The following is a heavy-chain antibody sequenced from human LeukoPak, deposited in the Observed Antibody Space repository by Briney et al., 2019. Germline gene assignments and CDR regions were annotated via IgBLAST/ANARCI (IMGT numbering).Heavy chain of an antibody. V-gene: IGHV4-34*01. CDR2: INHSGST. D-gene: IGHD3-22*01. J-gene: IGHJ5*02. CDR1: GGSFSGYY. CDR3: ARGGRSSSGYSNLGGGIDP. Sequence: SETLSLTRAVYGGSFSGYYWSWIRQPPGKGLEWIGEINHSGSTNYNPSLKSRVTISVDTSKNQFSLKLSSVTAADTAVYYCARGGRSSSGYSNLGGGIDPWGQGTLVTVSS.